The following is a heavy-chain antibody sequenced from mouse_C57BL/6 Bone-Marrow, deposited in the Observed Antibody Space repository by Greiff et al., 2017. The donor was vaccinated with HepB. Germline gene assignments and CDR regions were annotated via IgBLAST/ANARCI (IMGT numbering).Heavy chain of an antibody. V-gene: IGHV1-76*01. J-gene: IGHJ2*01. D-gene: IGHD1-1*01. CDR3: ARFIFDY. CDR1: GYTFTDYY. CDR2: MYPGSGNT. Sequence: VKLVESGAELVRPGASVKMSCKASGYTFTDYYINWVKQWPGHGLEWIARMYPGSGNTYYNEKFKSKATLTAEKSSSTAYMQLSSLTSEDSAVYFCARFIFDYWGQGTTLTVSS.